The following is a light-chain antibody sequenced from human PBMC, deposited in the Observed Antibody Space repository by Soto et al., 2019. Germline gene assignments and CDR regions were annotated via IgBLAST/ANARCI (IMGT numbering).Light chain of an antibody. J-gene: IGKJ5*01. Sequence: IVLTQFPGTLSLSPWERATLSCRASQSVSSYLAWYQQKPGQAPRLLIYDASNRATGIPARFSGSGSGTDFTLTISSLEPEDFAVYYCQQRSNWPSITFGQGTRLEIK. V-gene: IGKV3-11*01. CDR2: DAS. CDR1: QSVSSY. CDR3: QQRSNWPSIT.